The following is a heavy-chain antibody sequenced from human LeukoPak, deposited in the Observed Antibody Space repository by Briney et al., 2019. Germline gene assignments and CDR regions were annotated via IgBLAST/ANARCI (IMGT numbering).Heavy chain of an antibody. CDR2: IYPIDSDT. Sequence: GESLRISCKGSGYSFTSYWISWVRQMPGKGLEWMGIIYPIDSDTKYSPSFQGQVTVSADKSISTAYLQWGSLKASDTAMYYCARRGPVSGWFGDWGQGTLVTVSS. CDR1: GYSFTSYW. D-gene: IGHD6-19*01. V-gene: IGHV5-51*01. J-gene: IGHJ4*02. CDR3: ARRGPVSGWFGD.